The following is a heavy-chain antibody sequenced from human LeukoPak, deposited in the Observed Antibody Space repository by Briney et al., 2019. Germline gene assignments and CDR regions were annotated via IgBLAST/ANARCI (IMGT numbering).Heavy chain of an antibody. CDR1: GGSISSSNW. V-gene: IGHV4-4*02. CDR3: ATAARVAVGTLDY. J-gene: IGHJ4*02. CDR2: IYHSGST. D-gene: IGHD6-13*01. Sequence: SETLSLTCAVSGGSISSSNWWSWVRQPPGKGLEWIGEIYHSGSTNYNPSLKSRVTISVDKSKNQFSLKLSSVTAADTAVYYCATAARVAVGTLDYWGQGTLVTVSS.